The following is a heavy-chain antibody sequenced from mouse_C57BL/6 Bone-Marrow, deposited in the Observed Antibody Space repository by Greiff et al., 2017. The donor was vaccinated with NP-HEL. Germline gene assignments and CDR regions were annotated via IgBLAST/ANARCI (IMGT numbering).Heavy chain of an antibody. CDR3: TTYYSNYGD. J-gene: IGHJ2*01. D-gene: IGHD2-5*01. CDR2: IDPENGDT. CDR1: GFNIKDDY. V-gene: IGHV14-4*01. Sequence: EVQLQQSGAELVRPGASVKLSCTASGFNIKDDYMHWVKQRPEQGLEWIGWIDPENGDTEYASKFQGKATITADTSSNTAYLQLSSLTSEDTAVXYCTTYYSNYGDWGQGTTLTVSS.